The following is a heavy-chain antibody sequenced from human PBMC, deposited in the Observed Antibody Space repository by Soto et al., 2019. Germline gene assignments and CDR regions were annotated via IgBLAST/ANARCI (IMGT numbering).Heavy chain of an antibody. CDR2: ISSSGSTI. CDR1: GFTFSSYE. CDR3: ARTFDSSGYYEYYFDY. Sequence: PGGSLGLSCAASGFTFSSYEMNWVRQAPGKGLEWVSYISSSGSTIYYADSVKGRFTISRDNAKNSLYLQMNSLRAEDTAVYYCARTFDSSGYYEYYFDYWGQGTLVTVSS. D-gene: IGHD3-22*01. V-gene: IGHV3-48*03. J-gene: IGHJ4*02.